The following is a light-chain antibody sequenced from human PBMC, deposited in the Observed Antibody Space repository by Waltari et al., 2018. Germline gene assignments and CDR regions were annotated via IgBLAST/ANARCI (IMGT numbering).Light chain of an antibody. J-gene: IGKJ2*01. V-gene: IGKV4-1*01. CDR1: PTVLYHSNNRNY. CDR3: QQYYSSPYT. CDR2: WAS. Sequence: DFVMTQSPASLALSLGERATIHCKTRPTVLYHSNNRNYLTWYQQKPGQPPKLLFYWASTRESGVPDRFSASGSGTDFTLTISRLQPEDVAIYYCQQYYSSPYTFGQGTRLEIK.